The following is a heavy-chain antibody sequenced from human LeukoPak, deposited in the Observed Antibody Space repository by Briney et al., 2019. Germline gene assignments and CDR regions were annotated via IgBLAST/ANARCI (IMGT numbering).Heavy chain of an antibody. CDR1: GFTFSSYG. CDR3: AAEGRIAAEVAFDI. D-gene: IGHD6-13*01. J-gene: IGHJ3*02. Sequence: GGSLRLSCAASGFTFSSYGMHWVRQAPGKGLEWVAFIQYDGSNKKYADSVKGRFTISRDNSKSTLYLQMNSLRAEDTAVYYCAAEGRIAAEVAFDIWGQGTMVTVSS. V-gene: IGHV3-30*02. CDR2: IQYDGSNK.